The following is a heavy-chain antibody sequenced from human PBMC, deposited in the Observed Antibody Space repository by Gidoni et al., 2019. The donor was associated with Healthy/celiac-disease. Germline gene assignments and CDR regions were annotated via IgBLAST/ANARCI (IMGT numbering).Heavy chain of an antibody. D-gene: IGHD1-1*01. Sequence: EVQLVESGGGLGKPGGSLRLSCAAAGFPFSSYSMNWFRQAPGKGLEWVSSISSSSSYIYYADSVKGRFTISRDNAKNSLYLQMNSLRAEDTAVYYCARDWNSFDFWGQGTLVTVSS. J-gene: IGHJ4*02. CDR1: GFPFSSYS. V-gene: IGHV3-21*01. CDR2: ISSSSSYI. CDR3: ARDWNSFDF.